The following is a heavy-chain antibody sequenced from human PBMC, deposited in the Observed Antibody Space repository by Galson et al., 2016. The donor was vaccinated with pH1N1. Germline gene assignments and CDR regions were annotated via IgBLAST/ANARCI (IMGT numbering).Heavy chain of an antibody. V-gene: IGHV3-23*01. CDR2: ISDSGSST. CDR3: AKGPRGVVVVAATH. Sequence: FTFISYTMTWGRQAPGKGLEWVSGISDSGSSTYYADSVKGRFTISRDNSKNTVYLQMNSPRAEGTAVYYCAKGPRGVVVVAATHWGQGTLVTVSS. CDR1: FTFISYT. D-gene: IGHD2-15*01. J-gene: IGHJ4*02.